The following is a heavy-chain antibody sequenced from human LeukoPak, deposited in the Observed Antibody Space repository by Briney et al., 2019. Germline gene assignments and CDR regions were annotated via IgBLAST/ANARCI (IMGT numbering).Heavy chain of an antibody. CDR1: GFTFSSYG. CDR3: ANGVPYDSSGYYGRRSAFDI. V-gene: IGHV3-30*02. Sequence: GGSLRLSCAASGFTFSSYGMHWVRQAPGKGLEWVAFIRYDGSNKYYADSVKGRFTISGDNSKNTLYLQMNSLRAEDTAVYYCANGVPYDSSGYYGRRSAFDIWGQGTMVTVSS. CDR2: IRYDGSNK. D-gene: IGHD3-22*01. J-gene: IGHJ3*02.